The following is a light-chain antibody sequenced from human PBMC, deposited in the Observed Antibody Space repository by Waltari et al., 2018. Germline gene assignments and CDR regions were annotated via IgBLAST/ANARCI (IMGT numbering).Light chain of an antibody. CDR2: EVS. CDR3: CSYAGSSTLV. V-gene: IGLV2-23*02. J-gene: IGLJ2*01. Sequence: QSALTQSASVSGSPGQSITISCTGTNSDVGSYNLVSWYQQPPGKAPKLMIYEVSKRPSGVSNRFSGSKSGNTASLTISGLQAEDEADYYCCSYAGSSTLVFGGGTKLTVL. CDR1: NSDVGSYNL.